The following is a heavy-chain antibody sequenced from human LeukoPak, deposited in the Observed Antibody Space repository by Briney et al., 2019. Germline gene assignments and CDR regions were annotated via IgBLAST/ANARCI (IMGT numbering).Heavy chain of an antibody. D-gene: IGHD2-15*01. CDR3: ASVVVAATPGLAYFDY. CDR1: GGSISSHY. J-gene: IGHJ4*02. Sequence: PSETLSLTCTVSGGSISSHYWSWIRQPPGKGLEWIGYIYYSGSTNYNPSLKSRVTISVDTSKNQFSLKLSPVTAADTAVYYCASVVVAATPGLAYFDYWGQGTLVTVSS. CDR2: IYYSGST. V-gene: IGHV4-59*11.